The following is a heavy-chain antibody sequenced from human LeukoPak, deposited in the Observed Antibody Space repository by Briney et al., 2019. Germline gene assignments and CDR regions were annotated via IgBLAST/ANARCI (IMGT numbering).Heavy chain of an antibody. Sequence: SGTLSLTCAVSGGSISSNTWWSWVRQPPGKGLEWIGEIYHSGSTNYNPSLKSRVTISVDKSKNQFSLKLSSVTAADAAVYYCASRMYMTVGNSAFDIWGQGTMVTVSS. V-gene: IGHV4-4*02. D-gene: IGHD3-22*01. CDR2: IYHSGST. J-gene: IGHJ3*02. CDR3: ASRMYMTVGNSAFDI. CDR1: GGSISSNTW.